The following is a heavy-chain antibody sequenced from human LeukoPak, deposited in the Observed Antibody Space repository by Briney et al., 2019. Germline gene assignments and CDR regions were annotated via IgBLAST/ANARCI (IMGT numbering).Heavy chain of an antibody. CDR1: GYTLTELS. J-gene: IGHJ4*02. D-gene: IGHD1-26*01. CDR3: ARAGYERWWELQDFDY. Sequence: ASVKVSCKVSGYTLTELSMHWVRQAPGKGLEWMGGFDPEDGETIYAQKFQGRVTMTEDTSTDTAYMELSSLRSDDTAVYYCARAGYERWWELQDFDYWGQGTLVTVSS. CDR2: FDPEDGET. V-gene: IGHV1-24*01.